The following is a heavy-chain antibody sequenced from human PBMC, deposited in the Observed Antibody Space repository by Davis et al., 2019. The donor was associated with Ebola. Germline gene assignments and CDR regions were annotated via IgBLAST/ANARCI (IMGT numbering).Heavy chain of an antibody. CDR1: EFTFSNAW. CDR2: IKSKTDGATA. J-gene: IGHJ3*02. Sequence: PGGSLRLSCAASEFTFSNAWMSWVRQSPGKGLEWVGRIKSKTDGATADYAAPVKGRFTISRDDSKNTLYLQMNSLKSEDTAMYYCTSRGLVSATDEAFDIWGQGTVVTVSS. CDR3: TSRGLVSATDEAFDI. V-gene: IGHV3-15*05. D-gene: IGHD1-1*01.